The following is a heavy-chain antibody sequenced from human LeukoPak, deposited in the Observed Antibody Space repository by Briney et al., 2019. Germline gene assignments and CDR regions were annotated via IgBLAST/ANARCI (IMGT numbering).Heavy chain of an antibody. CDR2: ISSDGSST. V-gene: IGHV3-74*01. CDR1: EFTFSSYW. Sequence: PGGSLRLSCAASEFTFSSYWMHWVRQAPGKGLVWVSRISSDGSSTAYADSVKGRFTISRDNAKNTLYLQMNSLRAEDTAVYYCARERDWAFDYWGQGTLVTVSS. J-gene: IGHJ4*02. CDR3: ARERDWAFDY. D-gene: IGHD5-24*01.